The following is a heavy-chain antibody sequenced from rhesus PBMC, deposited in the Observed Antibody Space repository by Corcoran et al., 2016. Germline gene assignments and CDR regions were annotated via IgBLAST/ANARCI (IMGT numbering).Heavy chain of an antibody. J-gene: IGHJ3*01. CDR3: ARVSGIVVVITTYYRAFDF. D-gene: IGHD3-16*01. V-gene: IGHV3-54*02. CDR2: ISYDGSNK. CDR1: GFTFSSYG. Sequence: EVQLVESGGGLVQPGGSLRLSCAASGFTFSSYGMHWVRQAPGKGLEWVAVISYDGSNKYYASSVKDRFTISRDNSKNMLYLQMNNLKLEDTSVYYCARVSGIVVVITTYYRAFDFWGQGLRVTVSS.